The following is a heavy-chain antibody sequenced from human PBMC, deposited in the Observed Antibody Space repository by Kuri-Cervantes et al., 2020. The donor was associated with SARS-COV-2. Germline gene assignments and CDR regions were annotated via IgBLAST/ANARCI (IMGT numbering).Heavy chain of an antibody. Sequence: GSLRLSCAASGFTVSSNYMSWVRQAPGKGLEWIGEINHSGSTNYNPSLKSRVTISVDTSKNQFSLKLSSVTAADTAVYYCARIPRASRYYFDYWGQGTLVTV. CDR3: ARIPRASRYYFDY. J-gene: IGHJ4*02. CDR2: INHSGST. V-gene: IGHV4-34*01. D-gene: IGHD2-2*02. CDR1: GFTVSSNY.